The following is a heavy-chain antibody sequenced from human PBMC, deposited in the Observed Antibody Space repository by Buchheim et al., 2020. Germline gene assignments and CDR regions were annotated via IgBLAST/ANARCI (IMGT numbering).Heavy chain of an antibody. J-gene: IGHJ4*02. CDR3: ARIRQNSSSWYWYFDY. CDR2: IDWDDDK. CDR1: GFSLSTSGMC. D-gene: IGHD6-13*01. Sequence: QVTLRESGPALVKPTQTLTLTCTFSGFSLSTSGMCVSWIRQPPGQALEWLARIDWDDDKYYSTSLKITLTISKDTSKNQVVLTMTNMDPVDTATYYCARIRQNSSSWYWYFDYWGQGTL. V-gene: IGHV2-70*15.